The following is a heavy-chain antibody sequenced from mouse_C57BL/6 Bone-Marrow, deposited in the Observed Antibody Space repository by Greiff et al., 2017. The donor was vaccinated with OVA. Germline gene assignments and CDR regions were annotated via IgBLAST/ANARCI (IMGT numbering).Heavy chain of an antibody. CDR3: ARQCTVVAHWYFDV. J-gene: IGHJ1*03. CDR2: IWSDGST. D-gene: IGHD1-1*01. V-gene: IGHV2-6-1*01. CDR1: GFSLTSYG. Sequence: QVQLKQSGPGLVAPSQSLSITCTVSGFSLTSYGVHWVRQPPGKGLEWLVVIWSDGSTTYNSALKSRLSISKDNSKSQVFLNMNSLQTDDTAMYYCARQCTVVAHWYFDVWGTGTTVTVSS.